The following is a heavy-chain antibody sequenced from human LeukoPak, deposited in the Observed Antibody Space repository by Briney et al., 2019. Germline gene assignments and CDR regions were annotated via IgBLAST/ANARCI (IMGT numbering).Heavy chain of an antibody. CDR2: IRYGGRIK. J-gene: IGHJ4*02. Sequence: GGSLRLSCAASGFTFSSYGMHWVRQAPGKGLEWVAFIRYGGRIKYYADSVKGRFTISRDNSKNTLYLQMNSLRAEDTAVYYCARGAYYNILTGYRGEILGFDYWGQGTLVTVSS. D-gene: IGHD3-9*01. V-gene: IGHV3-30*02. CDR1: GFTFSSYG. CDR3: ARGAYYNILTGYRGEILGFDY.